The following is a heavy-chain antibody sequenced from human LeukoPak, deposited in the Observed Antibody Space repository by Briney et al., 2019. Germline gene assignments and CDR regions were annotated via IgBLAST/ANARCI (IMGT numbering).Heavy chain of an antibody. D-gene: IGHD2-2*01. Sequence: SETLSLTCTVSGDSITSSNYYWGWIRQPPGKGLEWIGSIYYSGATYYNPSLQNRATISLDTSKNQFSLNLNSVTAADTAVYYCARSGGYCGSTTCHTTWFAPWGQGTLVTVSS. J-gene: IGHJ5*02. CDR1: GDSITSSNYY. CDR3: ARSGGYCGSTTCHTTWFAP. CDR2: IYYSGAT. V-gene: IGHV4-39*07.